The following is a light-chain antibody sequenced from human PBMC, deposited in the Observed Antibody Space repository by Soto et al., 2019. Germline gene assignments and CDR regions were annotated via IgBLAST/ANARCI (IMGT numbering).Light chain of an antibody. CDR2: AAS. V-gene: IGKV1-39*01. J-gene: IGKJ2*01. CDR1: QSISTY. CDR3: QQSYSTPYT. Sequence: DIQMTQSPSSLSASVGDRVTITCRASQSISTYLNWYQQKPGKAPNLLIYAASSVQSGVPSRFSGSGSGTDFTLTISSLQPEDFATYYCQQSYSTPYTFGQGTKLGIK.